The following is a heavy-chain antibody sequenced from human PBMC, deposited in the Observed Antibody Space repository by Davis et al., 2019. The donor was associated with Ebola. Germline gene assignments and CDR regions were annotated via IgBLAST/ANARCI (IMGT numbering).Heavy chain of an antibody. CDR3: ARHDGSIRRGFDP. J-gene: IGHJ5*02. Sequence: GESLKISCQGFGYNFTTSWIGWVRQMPGKGLDWMGVIYPGDSDTRYSPSFQGQVTISADNSISTTYLQWSSLRASDSAMYYCARHDGSIRRGFDPWGQGTLVTVSS. CDR1: GYNFTTSW. V-gene: IGHV5-51*01. CDR2: IYPGDSDT.